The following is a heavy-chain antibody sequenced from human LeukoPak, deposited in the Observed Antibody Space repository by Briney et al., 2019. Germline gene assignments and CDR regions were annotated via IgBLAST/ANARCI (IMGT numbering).Heavy chain of an antibody. Sequence: PLETLSLTCTVSGGSISSYYWSWIRQPPGKGLEWIGYIYYSGSTNYNPSLKSRVTISVDTSKNQFSLKLSSVTAADTAVYYCARDLGRSSGRWGQGTLVTVSS. CDR2: IYYSGST. D-gene: IGHD6-19*01. CDR3: ARDLGRSSGR. CDR1: GGSISSYY. J-gene: IGHJ4*02. V-gene: IGHV4-59*01.